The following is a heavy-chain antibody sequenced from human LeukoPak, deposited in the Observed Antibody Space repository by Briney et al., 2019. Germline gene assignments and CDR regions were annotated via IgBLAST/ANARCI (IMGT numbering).Heavy chain of an antibody. CDR1: GFTFSSYA. Sequence: GGSLRPSCAASGFTFSSYAMHWVRQAPGKGLEYVSAISSNGGSTYYANSVKGRFTISRDNSKNTLYLQMGSLRAEDMAVYYCARGPMVRGVIIHFDYWGQGTLVTVSS. CDR2: ISSNGGST. D-gene: IGHD3-10*01. J-gene: IGHJ4*02. V-gene: IGHV3-64*01. CDR3: ARGPMVRGVIIHFDY.